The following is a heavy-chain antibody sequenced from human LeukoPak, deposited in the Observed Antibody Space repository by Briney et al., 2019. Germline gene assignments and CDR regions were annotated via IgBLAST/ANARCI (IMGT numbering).Heavy chain of an antibody. CDR3: AGVGFWSGYYRLDTWFDP. CDR1: GFTFSSYW. V-gene: IGHV3-7*01. J-gene: IGHJ5*02. D-gene: IGHD3-3*01. CDR2: IKQDGSEK. Sequence: GGSLRLSCAASGFTFSSYWMSWVRQAPGKGLEWVASIKQDGSEKYYVDSVKGRFTISRDNAKNSLYLQMNSLRAEDTAVYYCAGVGFWSGYYRLDTWFDPWGQGTLVTVSS.